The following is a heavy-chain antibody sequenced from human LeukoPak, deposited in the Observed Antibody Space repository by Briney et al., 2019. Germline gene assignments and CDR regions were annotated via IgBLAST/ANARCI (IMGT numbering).Heavy chain of an antibody. CDR3: ARGTGEGYTYGRYYFDY. D-gene: IGHD5-18*01. V-gene: IGHV1-8*03. CDR2: MNPNSGNT. Sequence: ASVKVSCKASGYTFTSYDINWVRQATGQGLEWMGWMNPNSGNTGYAQKFEGRVTITRNTSISTAYMELSSLRSDDTAVYYWARGTGEGYTYGRYYFDYWGQGTLVTVSS. J-gene: IGHJ4*02. CDR1: GYTFTSYD.